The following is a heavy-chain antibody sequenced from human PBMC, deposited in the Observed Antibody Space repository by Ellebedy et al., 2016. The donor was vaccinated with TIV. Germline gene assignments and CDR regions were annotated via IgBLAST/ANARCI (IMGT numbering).Heavy chain of an antibody. CDR3: ARAIYGDYVKDYFDY. J-gene: IGHJ4*02. CDR1: GGTFSSYA. Sequence: AASVKVSCKASGGTFSSYAISWVRQAPGQGLEWMGRIIPILGIANYAQKFQGRVTITADKSTSTAYMELSSLRSEDTAVYYCARAIYGDYVKDYFDYWGQGTLVTVSS. V-gene: IGHV1-69*04. CDR2: IIPILGIA. D-gene: IGHD4-17*01.